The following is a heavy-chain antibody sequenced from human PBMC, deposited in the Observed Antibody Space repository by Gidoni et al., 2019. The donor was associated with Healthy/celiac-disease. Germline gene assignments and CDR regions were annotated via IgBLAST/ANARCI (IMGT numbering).Heavy chain of an antibody. CDR3: ARHLYSSGLSPLDY. J-gene: IGHJ4*02. Sequence: QLQLQESGPGLVQPSETLSLPCTVSGGYIRRSSYYWGWIRQPPGKGLEWIGSIYYSGSTYYNPSLKSRVTISVDTSKNQFSLKLSSVTAADTAVYYCARHLYSSGLSPLDYWGQGTLVTVSS. V-gene: IGHV4-39*01. D-gene: IGHD6-19*01. CDR2: IYYSGST. CDR1: GGYIRRSSYY.